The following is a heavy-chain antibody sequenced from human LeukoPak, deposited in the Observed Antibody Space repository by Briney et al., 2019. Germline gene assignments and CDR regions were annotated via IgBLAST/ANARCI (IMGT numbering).Heavy chain of an antibody. D-gene: IGHD4-17*01. CDR3: LYGDYDYYYYGMDV. Sequence: ETLSLTCAVYGGSFSGYYWSWVRQAPGKGLEWVGRIKSKTDGGTTDYAAPVKGRFTISRDDSKNTLYLQMNSLKTEDTAVYNCLYGDYDYYYYGMDVWGQGTTVTVSS. CDR1: GGSFSGYY. CDR2: IKSKTDGGTT. V-gene: IGHV3-15*01. J-gene: IGHJ6*02.